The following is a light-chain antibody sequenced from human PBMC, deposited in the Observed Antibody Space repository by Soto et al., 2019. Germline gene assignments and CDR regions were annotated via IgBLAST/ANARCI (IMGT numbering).Light chain of an antibody. CDR2: GAS. CDR3: QQYNNWPPVT. V-gene: IGKV3-15*01. CDR1: QSVSSN. J-gene: IGKJ5*01. Sequence: EIVMMQSPATLSMSPGERVTLSCWASQSVSSNLAWYQQKSGQAPRLLIYGASTRATGIPARFSGSGSGTEFTLTISSLQSEDFAINHCQQYNNWPPVTFGQGTRLEIK.